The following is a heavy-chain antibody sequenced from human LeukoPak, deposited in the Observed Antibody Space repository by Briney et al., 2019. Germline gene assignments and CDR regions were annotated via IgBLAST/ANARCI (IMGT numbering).Heavy chain of an antibody. Sequence: PGGSLRLSCAASGFTFSSYSMNWVRQAPGKGLEWVSSISRSSSYIYYADSVKGRFTITRDNAKNSLYLQMNSLRAEDTAVYYCAPGVMDSYGLAWGQGTLVTVSS. J-gene: IGHJ5*02. CDR3: APGVMDSYGLA. CDR1: GFTFSSYS. CDR2: ISRSSSYI. V-gene: IGHV3-21*01. D-gene: IGHD5-18*01.